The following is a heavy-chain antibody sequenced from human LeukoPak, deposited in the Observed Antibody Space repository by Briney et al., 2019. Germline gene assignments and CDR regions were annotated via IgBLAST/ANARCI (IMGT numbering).Heavy chain of an antibody. D-gene: IGHD3-16*02. J-gene: IGHJ4*02. V-gene: IGHV4-34*01. CDR3: ARGRGRYHY. CDR1: GGSFSGYY. CDR2: INHSGST. Sequence: SETLSHTCAVYGGSFSGYYWSWIRQPPGKGLEWIGEINHSGSTNYNPTLKSRLTISVDTSKNQFSLQLSSVTSADTAVHYCARGRGRYHYWGEGTLVIVSS.